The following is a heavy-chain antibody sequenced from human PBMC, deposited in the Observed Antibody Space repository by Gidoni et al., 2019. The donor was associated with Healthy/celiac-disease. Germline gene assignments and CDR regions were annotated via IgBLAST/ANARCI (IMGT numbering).Heavy chain of an antibody. D-gene: IGHD6-25*01. J-gene: IGHJ6*03. Sequence: QVQLQESGPGLVKPSETLSLTCTVSGGSISSYYWSWIRQPPGKGLEWIGYIYYSGSTNYNPSLKSRVTISVDTSKNQFSLKLSSVTAADTAVYYCARDAAAEDYYYYMDVWGKGTTVTVSS. CDR1: GGSISSYY. CDR2: IYYSGST. CDR3: ARDAAAEDYYYYMDV. V-gene: IGHV4-59*01.